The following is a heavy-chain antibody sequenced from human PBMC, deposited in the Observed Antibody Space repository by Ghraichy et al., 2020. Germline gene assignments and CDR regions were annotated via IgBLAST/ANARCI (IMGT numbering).Heavy chain of an antibody. CDR1: GFTFDAYG. D-gene: IGHD1-1*01. CDR3: AKGLRTTYDVRFGL. V-gene: IGHV3-43*02. Sequence: GGSLRLSCAASGFTFDAYGMHWVRQSPGKGLEWVSIISGYGADIDYVDSVTGRFTISRDNSKNSLYLQMNSLGIEDTAFYYCAKGLRTTYDVRFGLWGQGTLVTVSS. CDR2: ISGYGADI. J-gene: IGHJ5*02.